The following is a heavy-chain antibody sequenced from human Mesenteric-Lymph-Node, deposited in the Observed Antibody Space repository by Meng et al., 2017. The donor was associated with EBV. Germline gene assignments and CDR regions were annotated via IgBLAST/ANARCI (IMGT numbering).Heavy chain of an antibody. CDR3: ARVNEGQWLVRGAFDY. CDR1: GGSISTSNW. D-gene: IGHD6-19*01. Sequence: VTLEWRGPGLVKPSGTLSLTGRVSGGSISTSNWWSWVRQPPGKGLEWIGEIYHRGSTNYNPSLTSRVTISVDESKNEFSLSLTSVTAADTAVYFCARVNEGQWLVRGAFDYWGQGTLVTVSS. CDR2: IYHRGST. V-gene: IGHV4-4*02. J-gene: IGHJ4*02.